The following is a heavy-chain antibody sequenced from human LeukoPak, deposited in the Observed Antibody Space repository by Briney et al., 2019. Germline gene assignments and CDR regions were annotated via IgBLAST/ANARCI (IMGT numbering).Heavy chain of an antibody. CDR3: AKSGGNTSSREFFDS. D-gene: IGHD3-10*01. CDR1: GFSFSRYG. Sequence: GGSLRLSCAASGFSFSRYGMHWVRQAPVKGLEWVAFIRFDGSTKFCADSVKGRCTISRDNSKNILYLQVSSLRAEGAAVYFCAKSGGNTSSREFFDSWGQGTLVTVSS. CDR2: IRFDGSTK. J-gene: IGHJ4*02. V-gene: IGHV3-30*02.